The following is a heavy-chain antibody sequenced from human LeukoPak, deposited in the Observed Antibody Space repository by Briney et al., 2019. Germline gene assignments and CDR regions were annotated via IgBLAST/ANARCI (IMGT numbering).Heavy chain of an antibody. Sequence: SQTLSLTCAVSGGSISSGSYSWSWIRQPPGKGLEWIGYNYPRGSTYYNPSLKSRVILSLDKSANQFSLNLSSVTAADTAVYYCARFSPRAMGNYLDFWGQGTLVTVSS. J-gene: IGHJ4*02. CDR2: NYPRGST. CDR3: ARFSPRAMGNYLDF. D-gene: IGHD7-27*01. CDR1: GGSISSGSYS. V-gene: IGHV4-30-2*01.